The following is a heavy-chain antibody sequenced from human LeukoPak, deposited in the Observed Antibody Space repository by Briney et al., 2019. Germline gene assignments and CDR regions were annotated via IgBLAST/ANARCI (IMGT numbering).Heavy chain of an antibody. CDR1: GGTFSSYA. CDR3: ARVRSGYNKDAFDF. Sequence: KVSCKASGGTFSSYAISWVRQAPGQGLEWMGVIYPGDSDTRYSPSFQGQVTISADKPISTAYLRWSSLKASDTAMYYCARVRSGYNKDAFDFWGQGTMVTVSS. D-gene: IGHD5-24*01. J-gene: IGHJ3*01. CDR2: IYPGDSDT. V-gene: IGHV5-51*04.